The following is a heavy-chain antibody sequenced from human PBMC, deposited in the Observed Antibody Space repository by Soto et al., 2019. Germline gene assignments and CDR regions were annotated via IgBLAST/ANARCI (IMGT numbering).Heavy chain of an antibody. Sequence: SVKVSCKASGGTFSSYAISWVRQAPGQGLEWMGGIIPIFGTANYAQKFQGRVTITADESTSTAYMELSSLRSEDTAVYYCARAMERKYYYNSSGYYHYEYWGQGNMVIVSS. CDR1: GGTFSSYA. J-gene: IGHJ4*02. V-gene: IGHV1-69*13. CDR2: IIPIFGTA. D-gene: IGHD3-22*01. CDR3: ARAMERKYYYNSSGYYHYEY.